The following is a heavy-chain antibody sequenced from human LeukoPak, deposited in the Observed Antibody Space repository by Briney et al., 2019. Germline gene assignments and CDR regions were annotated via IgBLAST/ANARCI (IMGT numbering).Heavy chain of an antibody. CDR1: GYTFTSYG. CDR2: ISAYNGNT. J-gene: IGHJ4*02. Sequence: GASVKVSCKASGYTFTSYGISWVRQAPGQGLEWMGWISAYNGNTNYAQKLQGRVTVTTDTSTSIAYMELRSLRSDDTAVYYCASFMWLRSPNLNFDYWGQGTLVTVSS. CDR3: ASFMWLRSPNLNFDY. D-gene: IGHD5-12*01. V-gene: IGHV1-18*01.